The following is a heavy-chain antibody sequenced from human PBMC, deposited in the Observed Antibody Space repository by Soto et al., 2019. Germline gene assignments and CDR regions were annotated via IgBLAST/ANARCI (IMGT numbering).Heavy chain of an antibody. CDR1: GYSFTSYW. CDR3: ASHDCSGGSCYAGDLTGMDV. D-gene: IGHD2-15*01. CDR2: IDPSDSYT. Sequence: PGESLKISCKGSGYSFTSYWISWVRQMPGKGLEWMGRIDPSDSYTNYSPSFQGHVTISADKSISTAYLQWSSLKASDTAMYYCASHDCSGGSCYAGDLTGMDVWGQGTTVTVSS. V-gene: IGHV5-10-1*01. J-gene: IGHJ6*02.